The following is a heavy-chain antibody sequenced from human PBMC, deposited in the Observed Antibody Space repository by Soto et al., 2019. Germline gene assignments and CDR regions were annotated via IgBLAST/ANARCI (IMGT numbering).Heavy chain of an antibody. V-gene: IGHV1-69*01. J-gene: IGHJ4*02. CDR1: GGTFSSYS. CDR3: ARDGGRHSGGIDY. CDR2: IIPIFGTA. D-gene: IGHD1-26*01. Sequence: QVQLVQSGAEVKKPGSSVKVSCKASGGTFSSYSINWVRQAPGQGLEWMGEIIPIFGTANYAQKFQGRVTITADESTSTAYMGLSSLRSEDTAVYYCARDGGRHSGGIDYWGQGTLVTVYS.